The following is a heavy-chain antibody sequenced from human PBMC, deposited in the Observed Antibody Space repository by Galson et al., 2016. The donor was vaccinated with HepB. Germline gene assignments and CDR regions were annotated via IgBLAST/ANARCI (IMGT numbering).Heavy chain of an antibody. CDR2: ISSGGGTI. Sequence: SLRLSCAASGSTFSSYEMNWVRQAPGKGLEWLSYISSGGGTIYYAGSVKGRFTISRDDSQNTLFLQMNSLRADDTAIYYCAKGKWSWNTHFDYWGHGTLVTVSS. V-gene: IGHV3-48*03. CDR1: GSTFSSYE. D-gene: IGHD1/OR15-1a*01. J-gene: IGHJ4*01. CDR3: AKGKWSWNTHFDY.